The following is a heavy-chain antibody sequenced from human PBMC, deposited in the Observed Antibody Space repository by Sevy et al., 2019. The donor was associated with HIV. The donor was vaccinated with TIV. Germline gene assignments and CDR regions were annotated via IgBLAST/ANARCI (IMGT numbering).Heavy chain of an antibody. CDR1: GGSFSGYY. CDR3: ARGRQAYVVVVPSTVPFDY. V-gene: IGHV4-34*01. J-gene: IGHJ4*02. D-gene: IGHD2-2*01. CDR2: INHTGDL. Sequence: SETLSLTCAAYGGSFSGYYWNWIRQSPGKGLEWIGEINHTGDLKYNPSLKRRVTISVDASKNQVSLHLNSVTGADTAVYYCARGRQAYVVVVPSTVPFDYWGQGTLVTVSS.